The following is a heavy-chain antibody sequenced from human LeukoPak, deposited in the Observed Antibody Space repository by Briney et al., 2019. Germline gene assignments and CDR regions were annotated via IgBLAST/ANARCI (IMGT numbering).Heavy chain of an antibody. V-gene: IGHV3-23*01. J-gene: IGHJ4*02. CDR2: ISGSGGST. CDR1: GFTFSSYA. D-gene: IGHD6-13*01. CDR3: ARDLMGIAYRGAFYY. Sequence: GGSLRLSCAASGFTFSSYAMSWVRQAPGKGLEWVSTISGSGGSTYYADSVKGRFTISRDNSKNTLYLQMNSLRAEDTAVYYCARDLMGIAYRGAFYYWGQGTLVTVSS.